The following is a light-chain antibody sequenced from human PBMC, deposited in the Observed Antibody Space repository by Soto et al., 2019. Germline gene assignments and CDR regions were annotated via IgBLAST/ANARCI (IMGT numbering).Light chain of an antibody. J-gene: IGKJ1*01. CDR2: GAS. V-gene: IGKV3-20*01. Sequence: EIVLTQSPGTLSLSPGERATLSCRASQSVGSDFLAWYQQRPGQPPRILIFGASGRATGIPDRFSGSGSGTDFTLTISRLEPEDFAVYYGQQYGSLSWAFGQGTKVEIK. CDR1: QSVGSDF. CDR3: QQYGSLSWA.